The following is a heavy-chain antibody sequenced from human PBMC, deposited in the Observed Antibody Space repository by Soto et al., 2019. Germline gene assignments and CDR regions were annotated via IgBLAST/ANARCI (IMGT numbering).Heavy chain of an antibody. Sequence: ASVKVSCKASGYTFTSYGISWVRRAPGQGLEWMGWISAYNGNTNYAQKLQGRVTMTTDTSTSTAYMELRSLRSDDTAVYYCARDPSTVTTWGDRSAYYYYYGMEVWGQGTTVTVSS. CDR1: GYTFTSYG. V-gene: IGHV1-18*01. J-gene: IGHJ6*02. CDR3: ARDPSTVTTWGDRSAYYYYYGMEV. CDR2: ISAYNGNT. D-gene: IGHD4-4*01.